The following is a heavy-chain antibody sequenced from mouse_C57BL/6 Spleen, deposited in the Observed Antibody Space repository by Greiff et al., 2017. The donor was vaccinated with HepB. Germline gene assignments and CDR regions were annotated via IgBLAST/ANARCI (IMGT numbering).Heavy chain of an antibody. CDR2: IRSKSNNYAT. CDR1: GFSFNTYA. D-gene: IGHD1-1*01. V-gene: IGHV10-1*01. J-gene: IGHJ4*01. Sequence: EVKLMESGGGLVQPKGSLKLSCAASGFSFNTYAMNWVRQAPGKGLEWVARIRSKSNNYATYYADSVKDRFNISRDDSESMLYLQMNNLKTEDTAMYYCGRHYVHYYAMDYWGQGTSVTVSS. CDR3: GRHYVHYYAMDY.